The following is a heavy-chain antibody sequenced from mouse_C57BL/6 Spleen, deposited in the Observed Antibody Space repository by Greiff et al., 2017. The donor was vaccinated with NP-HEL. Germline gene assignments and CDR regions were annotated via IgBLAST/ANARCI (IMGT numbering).Heavy chain of an antibody. D-gene: IGHD2-3*01. J-gene: IGHJ3*01. Sequence: EVQLQQSGPELVKPGASVKIPCKASGYTFTDYNMDWVKQSHGKSLEWIGDINPNNGGTIYTQKFKGKATLTVDKSSSTAYMELRSLTSEDTAVYYCARSVYDGYAWFAYWGQGTLVTVSA. CDR1: GYTFTDYN. V-gene: IGHV1-18*01. CDR3: ARSVYDGYAWFAY. CDR2: INPNNGGT.